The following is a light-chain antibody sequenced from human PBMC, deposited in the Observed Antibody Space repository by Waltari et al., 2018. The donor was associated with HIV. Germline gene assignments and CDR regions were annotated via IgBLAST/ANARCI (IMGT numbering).Light chain of an antibody. J-gene: IGKJ1*01. V-gene: IGKV1-33*01. CDR2: DAF. CDR3: QQYDNIPRK. Sequence: DIQMTQSPSPLSAHVGDRVTITCQASQDITYYLNWYQQKPGKAPKLLIYDAFNLETGVPSRFSASGSGTDVTFTISSLQPEDIGTYYCQQYDNIPRKFGQGTKVEV. CDR1: QDITYY.